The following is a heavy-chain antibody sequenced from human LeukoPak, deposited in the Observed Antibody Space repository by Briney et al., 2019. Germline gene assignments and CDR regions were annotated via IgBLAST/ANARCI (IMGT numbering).Heavy chain of an antibody. CDR3: ARARLDVIDY. Sequence: GGSLRLSCAASGFTFSSYAMNWVRQAPGKGLEWVSSISSSSSYIYYADSVKGRFTISRDNAKNSLYLQMNSLRAEDTAVYYCARARLDVIDYWGQGTLVTVSS. D-gene: IGHD3-16*01. J-gene: IGHJ4*02. V-gene: IGHV3-21*01. CDR1: GFTFSSYA. CDR2: ISSSSSYI.